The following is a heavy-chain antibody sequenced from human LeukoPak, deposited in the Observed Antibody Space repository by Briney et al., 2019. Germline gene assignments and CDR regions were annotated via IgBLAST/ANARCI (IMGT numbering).Heavy chain of an antibody. J-gene: IGHJ3*02. CDR1: GFTFSSYA. Sequence: PGGSLRLSCAASGFTFSSYAMSWVRQAPGKGLEWVSVIYSGGSTYYADSVKGRFTISRDNSKNTLYLQMNSLRAEDTAVYYCATNNFNYYDSSGYYYYAFDIWGQGTMVTVPS. D-gene: IGHD3-22*01. CDR2: IYSGGST. CDR3: ATNNFNYYDSSGYYYYAFDI. V-gene: IGHV3-53*01.